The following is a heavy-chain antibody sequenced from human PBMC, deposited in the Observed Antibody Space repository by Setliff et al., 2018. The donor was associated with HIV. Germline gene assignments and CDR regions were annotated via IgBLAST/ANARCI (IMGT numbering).Heavy chain of an antibody. J-gene: IGHJ5*02. V-gene: IGHV4-39*01. CDR2: IYYSGST. D-gene: IGHD3-22*01. CDR1: GGSISNSRYY. CDR3: ASRVYYYDSSGYLREEGFDP. Sequence: SETLSLTCTVSGGSISNSRYYWGWIRQPPGKGLEWIGSIYYSGSTYYNPSLKSRVTISVDTSKNQFSLKLSSVTAADAAVYYCASRVYYYDSSGYLREEGFDPWGQGTLVTFS.